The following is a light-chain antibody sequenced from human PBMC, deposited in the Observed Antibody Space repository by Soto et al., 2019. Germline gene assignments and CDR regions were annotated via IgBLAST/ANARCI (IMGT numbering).Light chain of an antibody. CDR3: QKYVSAPFA. CDR1: QGIANY. V-gene: IGKV1-27*01. CDR2: AAS. Sequence: DIQMTQSPSSLSASVGDRVTITCRASQGIANYLAWYQQKPGKVPKLLIYAASTLQSGVPSRFSGSGSGTGVSLTIISLKPEDVATYYCQKYVSAPFAFGPGT. J-gene: IGKJ3*01.